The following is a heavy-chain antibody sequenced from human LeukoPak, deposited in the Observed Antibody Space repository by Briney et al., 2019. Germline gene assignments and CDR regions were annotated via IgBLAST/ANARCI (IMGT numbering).Heavy chain of an antibody. CDR3: ARQSISGSSLSYFDY. CDR2: IYDSGST. J-gene: IGHJ4*02. Sequence: KASETLSLTCTVSGGSISSYYWSWIRQPPGKGLEWSGNIYDSGSTNYNPSLKSRLTISVDTSKNQCSLKLSSVTAADTAVYYCARQSISGSSLSYFDYWGQGTLVNVSS. D-gene: IGHD3-22*01. V-gene: IGHV4-59*01. CDR1: GGSISSYY.